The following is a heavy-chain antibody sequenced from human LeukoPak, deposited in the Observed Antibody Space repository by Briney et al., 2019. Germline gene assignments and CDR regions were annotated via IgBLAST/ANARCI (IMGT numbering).Heavy chain of an antibody. CDR1: GFTFSSYW. CDR2: INSDGSSA. CDR3: ARDATTALPIFGVEGWFDP. D-gene: IGHD3-3*01. J-gene: IGHJ5*02. Sequence: GGSLRLSCAASGFTFSSYWMHWVRQAPGKGLVWVSRINSDGSSASYADSVKGRFTISRDNAKNSLYLQMNSLRAEDTAVYYCARDATTALPIFGVEGWFDPWGQGTLVTVSS. V-gene: IGHV3-74*01.